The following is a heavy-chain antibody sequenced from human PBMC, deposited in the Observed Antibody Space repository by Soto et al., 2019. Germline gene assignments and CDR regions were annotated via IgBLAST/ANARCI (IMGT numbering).Heavy chain of an antibody. Sequence: ASVKVSCKASGYTFTSYGISWVRQAPGQGLEWMGWISAYNGNTNYAQKLQGRVTMTTDTSTSTAYMELRSLRSDDTAVYYCARDGLLRSPLRYCSSTSCSVDFDYWGRGTLVTVSS. CDR3: ARDGLLRSPLRYCSSTSCSVDFDY. CDR1: GYTFTSYG. J-gene: IGHJ4*02. CDR2: ISAYNGNT. V-gene: IGHV1-18*01. D-gene: IGHD2-2*01.